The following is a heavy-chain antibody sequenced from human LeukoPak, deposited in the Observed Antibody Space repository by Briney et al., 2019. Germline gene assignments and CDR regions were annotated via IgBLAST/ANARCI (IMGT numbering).Heavy chain of an antibody. CDR3: ARSLLWFGESLSHAFDI. Sequence: LSLTCAVYGGSFSGYYWSWIRQPPGKGLEWVSYISSSGGTIYYADSVKGRFTSSRDNAKNSLYLQMNSLRAEDTAVYYCARSLLWFGESLSHAFDISGQGTMITASS. V-gene: IGHV3-11*04. D-gene: IGHD3-10*01. CDR1: GGSFSGYY. CDR2: ISSSGGTI. J-gene: IGHJ3*02.